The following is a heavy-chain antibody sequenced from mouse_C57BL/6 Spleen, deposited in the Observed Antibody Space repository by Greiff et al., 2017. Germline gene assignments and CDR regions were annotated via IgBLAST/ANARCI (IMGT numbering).Heavy chain of an antibody. V-gene: IGHV1-55*01. CDR3: AREDDGYQARDY. J-gene: IGHJ4*01. D-gene: IGHD2-3*01. Sequence: QVQLQQPGAELVKPGASVKMSCKASGYTFTSYWITWVKQRPGQGLEWIGDIYPGSGSTNYNVKFKSKATLTVDTSSSTAYMQLSSLTSEDSAVYYCAREDDGYQARDYWGQGTSVTVSS. CDR1: GYTFTSYW. CDR2: IYPGSGST.